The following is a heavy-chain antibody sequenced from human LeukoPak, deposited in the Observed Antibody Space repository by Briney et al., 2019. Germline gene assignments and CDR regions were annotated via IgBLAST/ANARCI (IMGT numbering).Heavy chain of an antibody. CDR2: INAGNGNT. CDR3: ARSLSGWRHEYFQH. J-gene: IGHJ1*01. Sequence: ASVKVSCKASGYTFTSYAMHWVRQAPGQRLEWMGWINAGNGNTKYSQKLQGRVTITRDTSASTAYMELSSLRSEDTAVYYCARSLSGWRHEYFQHWGQGTLVTVSS. CDR1: GYTFTSYA. V-gene: IGHV1-3*01. D-gene: IGHD6-19*01.